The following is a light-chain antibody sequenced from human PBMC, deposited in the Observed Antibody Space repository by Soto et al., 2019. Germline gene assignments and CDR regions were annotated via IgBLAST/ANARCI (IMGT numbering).Light chain of an antibody. J-gene: IGKJ3*01. Sequence: EIVLTQSPATLSLSPGERATLSCRASQSIGSFLAWYQQKPGQPPRLLIYDASNRATGIPGRFSGSGSGTDFILTISSLEPEDFAFYYCQQRGNWPPTFGPGTKVNIK. V-gene: IGKV3-11*01. CDR1: QSIGSF. CDR3: QQRGNWPPT. CDR2: DAS.